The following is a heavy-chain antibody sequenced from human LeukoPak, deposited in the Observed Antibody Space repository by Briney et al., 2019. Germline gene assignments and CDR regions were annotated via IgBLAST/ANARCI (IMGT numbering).Heavy chain of an antibody. Sequence: GAPVKVSCKVSGYTLTELSMHWVRQAPGKGLEWMGGFDPEDGETIYAQKFQGRVTMTEDTSTDTAYMELSSLRSEDTAVYYCATSPISVTTAGNYWGQGTLVTVSS. CDR3: ATSPISVTTAGNY. J-gene: IGHJ4*02. V-gene: IGHV1-24*01. CDR1: GYTLTELS. D-gene: IGHD4-11*01. CDR2: FDPEDGET.